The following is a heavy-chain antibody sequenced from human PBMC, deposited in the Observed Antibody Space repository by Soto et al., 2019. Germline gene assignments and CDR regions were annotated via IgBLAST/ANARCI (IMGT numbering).Heavy chain of an antibody. Sequence: QITLKESGPTLVKPTQTLTLTCTFSGFSLSTRGVGVGWIRQPPGKALEWLALIYWDDTKRYGPSLRSRLTITKDTSKNQVVLTMTNMDPVDTATYFCAHRNGQDAAAIHFDYWGQGTLVTVSS. J-gene: IGHJ4*02. CDR1: GFSLSTRGVG. CDR2: IYWDDTK. CDR3: AHRNGQDAAAIHFDY. V-gene: IGHV2-5*05. D-gene: IGHD2-8*01.